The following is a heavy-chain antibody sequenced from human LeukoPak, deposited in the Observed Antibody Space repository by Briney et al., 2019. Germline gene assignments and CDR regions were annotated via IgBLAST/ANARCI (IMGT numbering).Heavy chain of an antibody. CDR2: IGPTGSDR. D-gene: IGHD3-3*01. CDR3: ARDPRFLEWLPCDY. Sequence: GGSLRLSCTASGLTFSTSGSNCVRQPPGKGLEWVASIGPTGSDRYHADSIKGRFTISRDNANNFLYLQMNSLRAEDTAVYYCARDPRFLEWLPCDYWGQGTLVTVSS. J-gene: IGHJ4*02. V-gene: IGHV3-21*06. CDR1: GLTFSTSG.